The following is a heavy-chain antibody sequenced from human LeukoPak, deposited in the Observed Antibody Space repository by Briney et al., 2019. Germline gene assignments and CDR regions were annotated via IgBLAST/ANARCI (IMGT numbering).Heavy chain of an antibody. CDR3: AELGITMIGGV. V-gene: IGHV3-21*01. D-gene: IGHD3-10*02. Sequence: GGSLRLSCAASGFTFSSYSMNWVRQAPGKGLEWVSSISSSSSYIYYGDSVKGRFTISRDNAKNSLYLQMNSLRAEDTAVYYCAELGITMIGGVWGKGTTVTISS. J-gene: IGHJ6*04. CDR2: ISSSSSYI. CDR1: GFTFSSYS.